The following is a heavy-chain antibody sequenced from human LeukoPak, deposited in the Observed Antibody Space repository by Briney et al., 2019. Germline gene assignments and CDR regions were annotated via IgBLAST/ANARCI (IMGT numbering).Heavy chain of an antibody. V-gene: IGHV3-33*01. CDR2: IWYDGSNK. CDR1: GFSFSSYG. CDR3: ASHGGL. J-gene: IGHJ4*02. D-gene: IGHD5-12*01. Sequence: GGSLRLSCAASGFSFSSYGMHWARQAPGKGLEWVAVIWYDGSNKNYADSVKGRFTISRVNSKNMLYLQMNSLRVEDTALYYCASHGGLWGQGTLVTVSS.